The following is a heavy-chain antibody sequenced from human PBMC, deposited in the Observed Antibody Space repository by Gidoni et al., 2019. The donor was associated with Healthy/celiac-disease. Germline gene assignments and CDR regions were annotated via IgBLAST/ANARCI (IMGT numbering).Heavy chain of an antibody. V-gene: IGHV3-48*03. D-gene: IGHD6-6*01. CDR1: GFTFSSYE. J-gene: IGHJ6*02. CDR3: ATVSIAARPDYYYYGMDV. Sequence: EVQLVESGGGLVQPGGSLRLSCASSGFTFSSYEMNWGRQAPGKGLEWVSYISRRGSTIYYADSVKGRFTISRDNAKNSLYLQRNSLRAEDTAVYYCATVSIAARPDYYYYGMDVWGQGTTVTVSS. CDR2: ISRRGSTI.